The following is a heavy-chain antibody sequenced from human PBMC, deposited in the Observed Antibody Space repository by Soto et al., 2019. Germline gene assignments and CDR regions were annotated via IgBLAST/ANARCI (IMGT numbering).Heavy chain of an antibody. D-gene: IGHD2-15*01. CDR3: ARAARYCSGGSCPTTV. Sequence: PSETLSLTCAVYGGSFSGYYWSWIRQPPGKGLEWIGEINHSGSTNYNPSPKSRVTISVDTSKNQFSLKLSSVTAADTAVYYCARAARYCSGGSCPTTVWGQGTLVTVSS. CDR1: GGSFSGYY. V-gene: IGHV4-34*01. CDR2: INHSGST. J-gene: IGHJ4*02.